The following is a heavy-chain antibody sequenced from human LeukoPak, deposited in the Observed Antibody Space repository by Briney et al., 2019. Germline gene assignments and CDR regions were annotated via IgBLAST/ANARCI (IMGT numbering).Heavy chain of an antibody. Sequence: SETLSLTCTVSGGSISSYYWSWIRQPAGKGLEWIGRIYTSGSTNYNPSLKSRVTMSVDTSKNQFSLKLSSVTAADTAVYYCARDGEPYYDFWSGPRYYYYMDVWGKGTTVTVSS. J-gene: IGHJ6*03. D-gene: IGHD3-3*01. CDR2: IYTSGST. V-gene: IGHV4-4*07. CDR3: ARDGEPYYDFWSGPRYYYYMDV. CDR1: GGSISSYY.